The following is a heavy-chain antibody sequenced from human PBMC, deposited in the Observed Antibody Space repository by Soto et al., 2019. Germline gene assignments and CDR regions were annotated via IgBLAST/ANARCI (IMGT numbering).Heavy chain of an antibody. CDR1: GFTFSSYS. CDR2: ISSSSSTI. CDR3: ARDTTLRALLRYYFDY. D-gene: IGHD1-1*01. Sequence: VGSLRLSCAASGFTFSSYSMNWVRQAPGKGLEWVSYISSSSSTIYYADSVKGRFTISRDNAKNSLYLQMNSLRAEDTAVYYCARDTTLRALLRYYFDYWGQGTLVTVSS. V-gene: IGHV3-48*01. J-gene: IGHJ4*02.